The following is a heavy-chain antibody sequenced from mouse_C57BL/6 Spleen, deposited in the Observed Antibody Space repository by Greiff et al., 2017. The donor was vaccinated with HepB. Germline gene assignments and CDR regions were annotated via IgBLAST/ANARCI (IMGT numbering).Heavy chain of an antibody. V-gene: IGHV5-16*01. CDR3: ARAPGSFYAMDY. J-gene: IGHJ4*01. Sequence: EVKLVESEGGLVQPGSSMKLSCTASGFTFSDYYMAWVRQVPEKGLEWVANINYDGSSTYYLDSLKSRFIISRDNAKNILYLQMSSLKSEDTATYYCARAPGSFYAMDYWGQGTSVTVSS. CDR1: GFTFSDYY. CDR2: INYDGSST. D-gene: IGHD1-1*01.